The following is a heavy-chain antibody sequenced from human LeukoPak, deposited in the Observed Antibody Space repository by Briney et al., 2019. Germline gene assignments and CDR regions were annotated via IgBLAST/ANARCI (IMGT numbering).Heavy chain of an antibody. Sequence: PGGSLRLSCAASGFTFSSYAMSWVRQAPGKGLEWVSAISGSGGSTYYADSVKGRFTISRDNSKNTLYLQMNSLRAEDTAVYYCAKWAAKGLDYYHYGMDVWGQGTTVTVSS. CDR1: GFTFSSYA. CDR3: AKWAAKGLDYYHYGMDV. D-gene: IGHD2-15*01. CDR2: ISGSGGST. J-gene: IGHJ6*02. V-gene: IGHV3-23*01.